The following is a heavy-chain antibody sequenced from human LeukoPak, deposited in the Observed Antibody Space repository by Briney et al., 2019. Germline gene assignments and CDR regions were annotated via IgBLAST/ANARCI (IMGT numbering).Heavy chain of an antibody. Sequence: GASVKVSCKTSGYTFTNYDIKWVRQATGQGLEWMGWVTPSSGNTGYAQKFQGRVTITRNTSISTAYMDLSSLRSDDTAVYYCSRGRFLEWSYPFDYWGQGTLVTVSS. D-gene: IGHD3-3*01. V-gene: IGHV1-8*03. CDR3: SRGRFLEWSYPFDY. J-gene: IGHJ4*02. CDR2: VTPSSGNT. CDR1: GYTFTNYD.